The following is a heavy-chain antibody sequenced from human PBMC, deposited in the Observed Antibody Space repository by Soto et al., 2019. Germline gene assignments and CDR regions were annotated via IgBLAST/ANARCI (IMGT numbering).Heavy chain of an antibody. CDR1: GGSFSGYY. J-gene: IGHJ4*02. V-gene: IGHV4-34*01. CDR3: ARVGGDGSFEETYYDFWRFSH. D-gene: IGHD3-3*01. Sequence: SETLSLTCAVYGGSFSGYYWSWIRQPPGKGLEWIGEINHSGSTNYNPSLKSRVTISVDTSKNQFSLKLSSVTAADTAVYYCARVGGDGSFEETYYDFWRFSHWGQGTLVTVSS. CDR2: INHSGST.